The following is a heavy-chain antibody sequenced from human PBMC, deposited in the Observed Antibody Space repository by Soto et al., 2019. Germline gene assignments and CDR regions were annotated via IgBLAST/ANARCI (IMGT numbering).Heavy chain of an antibody. CDR2: IYYSGST. CDR1: GGSISSSSCY. CDR3: ARLFYVPSAFDI. D-gene: IGHD3-10*02. Sequence: QLQLQESGPGLVKPSETLSLTCTVSGGSISSSSCYWGWIRQPPGKGLEWIGSIYYSGSTYYNPSLMSRVTISVDTSKNQFSLKLSSVTAADTAVYYCARLFYVPSAFDIWGQGTMVTVSS. V-gene: IGHV4-39*01. J-gene: IGHJ3*02.